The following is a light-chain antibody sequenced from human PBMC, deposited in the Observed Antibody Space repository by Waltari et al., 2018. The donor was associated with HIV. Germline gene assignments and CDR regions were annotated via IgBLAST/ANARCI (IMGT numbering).Light chain of an antibody. Sequence: QSVLTQPPSASGTPGQRVTISCSGSTSNIGSNSVNWFQQLPGTAPKLLIYVKNQRPDGVPDRVSGSKSGTSASLAIRGVQAEDEADYYCAAWDDSLNGPVVFGGGTKLTVL. CDR1: TSNIGSNS. CDR3: AAWDDSLNGPVV. V-gene: IGLV1-44*01. J-gene: IGLJ2*01. CDR2: VKN.